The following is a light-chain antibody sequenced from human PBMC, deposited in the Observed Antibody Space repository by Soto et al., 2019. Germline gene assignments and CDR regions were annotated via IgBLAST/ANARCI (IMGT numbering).Light chain of an antibody. Sequence: EIMVTQSPGTLSESPGERVTLSCRASQNVRSNLAWYQKKPGQAPRLLIYAASTRATGVPARFSGSGFGTQFPLTISGLQSEESAFYCCQQYNFLWTFGQGTKVEI. CDR3: QQYNFLWT. V-gene: IGKV3-15*01. J-gene: IGKJ1*01. CDR2: AAS. CDR1: QNVRSN.